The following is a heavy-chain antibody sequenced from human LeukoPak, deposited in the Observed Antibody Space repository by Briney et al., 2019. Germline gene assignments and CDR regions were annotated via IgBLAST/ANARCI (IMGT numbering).Heavy chain of an antibody. CDR2: IRYDGSNK. Sequence: GGSLRLSCAASGFTFSSYGMHWVRQAPGKGLEWVAFIRYDGSNKYYADSVKGRFTISRDNSNNTLYLQMNSLRVEDTAVYYCAKAAYSGYEMADNYFDYWGQGTLVTVSS. J-gene: IGHJ4*02. V-gene: IGHV3-30*02. CDR3: AKAAYSGYEMADNYFDY. CDR1: GFTFSSYG. D-gene: IGHD5-12*01.